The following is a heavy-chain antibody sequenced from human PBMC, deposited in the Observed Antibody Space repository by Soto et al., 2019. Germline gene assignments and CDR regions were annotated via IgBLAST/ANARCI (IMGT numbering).Heavy chain of an antibody. D-gene: IGHD3-22*01. CDR1: GYTFTSYY. CDR2: INPSGGST. V-gene: IGHV1-46*01. Sequence: QVQLVQSGAEVKKPGASVKVSCKASGYTFTSYYMHWVRQAPGQGLEWMGIINPSGGSTSYAQKFQGRVTMTRDTSTSTVYMELSSLRSEDMAVYYCARVALPYYYDSSGYSPGNWFDPWGQGTLVTVSS. CDR3: ARVALPYYYDSSGYSPGNWFDP. J-gene: IGHJ5*02.